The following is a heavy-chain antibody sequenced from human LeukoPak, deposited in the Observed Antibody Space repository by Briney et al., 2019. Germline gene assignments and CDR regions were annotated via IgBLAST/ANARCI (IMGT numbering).Heavy chain of an antibody. V-gene: IGHV4-34*01. D-gene: IGHD1-1*01. CDR3: ARRTTGILDKFDY. J-gene: IGHJ4*02. Sequence: PSETLSLTCGVYGGSFSGYYWSWIRQPPGKGLEWIGGINHSGSTNYNPSLKSRVTTSIDTSKNQFSLKLSSVTAADTAVYYCARRTTGILDKFDYWGQGTLVTVSS. CDR2: INHSGST. CDR1: GGSFSGYY.